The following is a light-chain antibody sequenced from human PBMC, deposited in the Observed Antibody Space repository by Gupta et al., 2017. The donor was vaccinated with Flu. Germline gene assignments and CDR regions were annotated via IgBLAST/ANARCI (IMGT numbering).Light chain of an antibody. CDR2: DVT. J-gene: IGLJ3*02. Sequence: QSALTQPRSVSGSTGQSVTISCTGTSSDVGGYDYVSWYQQHPGKAPKLMFYDVTKRPAGVPDRFSASKSGNTASLTISGRQEEDEADYYGCSYAGSYSLMFGGGTKLTAL. CDR1: SSDVGGYDY. CDR3: CSYAGSYSLM. V-gene: IGLV2-11*01.